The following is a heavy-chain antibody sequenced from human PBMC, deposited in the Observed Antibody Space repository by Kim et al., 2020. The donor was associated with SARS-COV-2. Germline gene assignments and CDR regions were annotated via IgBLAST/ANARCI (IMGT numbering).Heavy chain of an antibody. Sequence: GGSLRLSCAASGFTFSSYEMNWVRQAPGKGLEWVSYISSSGSTIYYADSVKGRFTISRDNAKNSLYLQMNSLRAEDTAVYYCARGRGSGSYYWPSAFDIWGQGTMVTVSS. CDR1: GFTFSSYE. J-gene: IGHJ3*02. V-gene: IGHV3-48*03. D-gene: IGHD3-10*01. CDR2: ISSSGSTI. CDR3: ARGRGSGSYYWPSAFDI.